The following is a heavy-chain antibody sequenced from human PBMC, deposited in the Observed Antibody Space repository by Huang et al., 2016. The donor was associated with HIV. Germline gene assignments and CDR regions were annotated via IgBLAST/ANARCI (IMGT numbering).Heavy chain of an antibody. V-gene: IGHV3-53*01. Sequence: EVQLVESGGGLIQPGGSLRLSCAASGFTGSSNYMSWVRQAPGKGLECVSVIYSDDSTYFADSVKGRFTISRDNAKNTLYLQMNSLRAEDTAVYYCAAQWELRGGVDFWGQGTLVTVSS. CDR1: GFTGSSNY. CDR3: AAQWELRGGVDF. CDR2: IYSDDST. D-gene: IGHD1-26*01. J-gene: IGHJ4*02.